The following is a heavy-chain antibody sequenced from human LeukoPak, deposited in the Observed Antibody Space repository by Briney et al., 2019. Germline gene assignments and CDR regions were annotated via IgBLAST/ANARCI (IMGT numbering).Heavy chain of an antibody. D-gene: IGHD3-10*01. J-gene: IGHJ3*02. CDR3: ARDPGSPVRAFDI. CDR2: ITPIDGTA. Sequence: ASVKVSCKASRDTFTRCAFSWVRQAPGQGLEWMGGITPIDGTANFEQKFQGRVTITADESTSTAYMELSSLRSEDTAVYYCARDPGSPVRAFDIWGPGTMVTVSS. V-gene: IGHV1-69*13. CDR1: RDTFTRCA.